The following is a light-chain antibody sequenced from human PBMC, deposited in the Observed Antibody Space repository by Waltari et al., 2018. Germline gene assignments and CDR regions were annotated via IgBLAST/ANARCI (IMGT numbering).Light chain of an antibody. CDR2: DDN. J-gene: IGLJ2*01. CDR1: TSNVGTNP. V-gene: IGLV1-44*01. CDR3: SAWDDSLRGPA. Sequence: QSVLTQPPSASGTPGQRVTFFCSGTTSNVGTNPVTWYPQLPGTAPKLLIFDDNQRSSGVPDRFSGSRSGTSASLAINGLQSEDEADYYCSAWDDSLRGPAFGGGTKLTVL.